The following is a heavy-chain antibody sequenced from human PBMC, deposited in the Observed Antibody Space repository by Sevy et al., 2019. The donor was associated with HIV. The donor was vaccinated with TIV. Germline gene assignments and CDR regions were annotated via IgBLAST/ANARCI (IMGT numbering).Heavy chain of an antibody. V-gene: IGHV5-51*01. Sequence: GESLKISCKGSGYSFTSHWIGWVSHMPGKGLEWMGIIYPDDSDTRYSPSFQGQVTFSADKSISTAYLQWSSLKASDTAMYYCATSRSGYFDSSGYYIYWGQGTLVTVSS. D-gene: IGHD3-22*01. CDR2: IYPDDSDT. J-gene: IGHJ4*02. CDR1: GYSFTSHW. CDR3: ATSRSGYFDSSGYYIY.